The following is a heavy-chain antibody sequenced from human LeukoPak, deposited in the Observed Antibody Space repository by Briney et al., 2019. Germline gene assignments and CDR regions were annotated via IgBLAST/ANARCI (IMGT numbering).Heavy chain of an antibody. V-gene: IGHV3-21*01. CDR3: ARDFRTQLDGYSPPYHFDY. D-gene: IGHD5-24*01. CDR2: IDSSSSHI. Sequence: PGGSLRLSCAASGFPFSIHSMSWVRQAPGKGLEWVSSIDSSSSHIYYADSMKGRFTISRDNAKNSLFLQMNSLRAEDTAVYYRARDFRTQLDGYSPPYHFDYWGQGALVTVSS. CDR1: GFPFSIHS. J-gene: IGHJ4*02.